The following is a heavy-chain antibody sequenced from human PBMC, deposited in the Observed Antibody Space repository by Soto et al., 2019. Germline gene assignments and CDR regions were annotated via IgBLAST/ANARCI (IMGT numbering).Heavy chain of an antibody. V-gene: IGHV3-23*01. CDR3: AKASATGKSDGMDV. D-gene: IGHD7-27*01. CDR1: GFPFSSYA. J-gene: IGHJ6*02. CDR2: ISSGSNT. Sequence: EVQLLESGGGVVQPGGSLRLSCVASGFPFSSYAMSWVRQTPGRGLECVSSISSGSNTYYTDSVRGRFTTSRDNSKNWLYLQMSSLRADDTALYYCAKASATGKSDGMDVWGQGTTVSVSS.